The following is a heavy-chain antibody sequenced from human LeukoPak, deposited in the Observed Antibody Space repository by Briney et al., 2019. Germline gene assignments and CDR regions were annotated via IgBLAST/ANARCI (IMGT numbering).Heavy chain of an antibody. J-gene: IGHJ3*02. CDR2: IYTSGST. Sequence: RSSETLSLTCTVSGGSISSYYWSWIRQPAGKGLEWIGRIYTSGSTNYNPSLKSRVTMSVDTSKNQFSLKLSSVTAADTAVYYCASPLQRRGFDIWGQGTMVTVSS. CDR3: ASPLQRRGFDI. V-gene: IGHV4-4*07. CDR1: GGSISSYY.